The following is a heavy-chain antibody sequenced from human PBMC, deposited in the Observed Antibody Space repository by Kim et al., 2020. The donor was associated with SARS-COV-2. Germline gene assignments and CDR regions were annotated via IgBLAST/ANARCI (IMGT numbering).Heavy chain of an antibody. V-gene: IGHV1-69*13. CDR2: TIPMFGTA. Sequence: SVKVSCKASGGSFSNYAIYWVRQAPGQGLDYMGGTIPMFGTANYGQNFQGRVTITADESTSTVYMEVRSLRSEDTALYFCARVPEGLTGSNAFEIWGQGTMVIVSS. D-gene: IGHD3-9*01. CDR3: ARVPEGLTGSNAFEI. J-gene: IGHJ3*02. CDR1: GGSFSNYA.